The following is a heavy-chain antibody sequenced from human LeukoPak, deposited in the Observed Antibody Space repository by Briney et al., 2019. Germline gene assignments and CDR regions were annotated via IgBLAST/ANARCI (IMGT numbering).Heavy chain of an antibody. D-gene: IGHD3-22*01. J-gene: IGHJ6*04. CDR1: GFIFSNYE. CDR2: ISSSGNTI. CDR3: ARDYYVSIYYYYGMDV. V-gene: IGHV3-48*03. Sequence: PGGSLRLSCAASGFIFSNYEMNWVRQAPGKGLEWVSYISSSGNTIYYADSVKGRFTISRDNAKNSLYLQMDRLRAEDTAVYYCARDYYVSIYYYYGMDVWGKGTTVTVSS.